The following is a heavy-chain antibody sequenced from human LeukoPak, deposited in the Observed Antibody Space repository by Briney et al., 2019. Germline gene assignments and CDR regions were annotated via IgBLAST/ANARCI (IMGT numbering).Heavy chain of an antibody. V-gene: IGHV4-4*07. D-gene: IGHD3-22*01. J-gene: IGHJ4*02. CDR1: GGSISSYY. CDR2: IYASGRT. CDR3: ARGHSSGHYYDY. Sequence: SETLSLTCTASGGSISSYYWNWSRQSAGKRLEWIGRIYASGRTDYNPSLKSRVTMSVDASKNQFSLKVTYVTAADTAVYYCARGHSSGHYYDYWPEGTLVTVSS.